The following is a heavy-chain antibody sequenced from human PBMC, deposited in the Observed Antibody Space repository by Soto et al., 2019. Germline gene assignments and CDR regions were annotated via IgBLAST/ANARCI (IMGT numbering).Heavy chain of an antibody. V-gene: IGHV1-69*08. J-gene: IGHJ6*02. CDR3: AREDRDRETGLVPAAIDGMDV. CDR1: GGTFSRYS. D-gene: IGHD2-2*01. CDR2: IIPIFGIA. Sequence: QVQLVQYGAEVKKPGSSVKVSCKASGGTFSRYSITWVRQAPGHGLEWIGRIIPIFGIASYAQKFQGRVEITADESTSTDFMELSSLRSDDTPVYYCAREDRDRETGLVPAAIDGMDVWGQGTTVTVSS.